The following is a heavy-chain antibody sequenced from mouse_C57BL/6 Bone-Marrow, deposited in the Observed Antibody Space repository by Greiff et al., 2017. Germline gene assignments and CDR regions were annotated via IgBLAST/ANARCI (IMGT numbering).Heavy chain of an antibody. CDR1: GYTFTSYG. J-gene: IGHJ3*01. V-gene: IGHV1-58*01. Sequence: VQLKQSGAELVRPGSSVKMSCKTSGYTFTSYGINWVKQRPGQGLEWIGYIYLGNGYTEYNEKFKGKATLTSDTSSSTAYMQLSSLTSEDSAIYFCARSGYYGVAYWGQGTLVTVSA. D-gene: IGHD1-1*01. CDR2: IYLGNGYT. CDR3: ARSGYYGVAY.